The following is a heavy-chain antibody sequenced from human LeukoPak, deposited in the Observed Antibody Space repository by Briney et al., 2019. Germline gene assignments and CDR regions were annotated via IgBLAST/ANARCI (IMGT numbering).Heavy chain of an antibody. CDR2: ISYDGSNK. J-gene: IGHJ4*02. V-gene: IGHV3-30-3*01. D-gene: IGHD3-22*01. CDR1: GFTFSSYA. Sequence: GGSLRLSCAASGFTFSSYAMHWVRQAPGKGLEWVAVISYDGSNKYYADSVKGRFTISRDNSKNTLYLQMNSLRAEDTAVYYCARVEGSSGYYAYWGQGTLVTVSS. CDR3: ARVEGSSGYYAY.